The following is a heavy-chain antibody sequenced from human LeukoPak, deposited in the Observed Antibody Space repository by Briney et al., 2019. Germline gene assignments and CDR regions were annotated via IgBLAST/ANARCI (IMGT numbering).Heavy chain of an antibody. CDR3: ARRINTAWGIDY. D-gene: IGHD3-16*01. Sequence: GGSLRLSCAASGFTVSSSYMNWVRQAPGKGLEWVSVTYSSGNTYYADSVKGRFTVSRDNSKNTLYLQMNSLRPDDTAVYYCARRINTAWGIDYWGQGTLVTV. CDR2: TYSSGNT. V-gene: IGHV3-53*01. J-gene: IGHJ4*02. CDR1: GFTVSSSY.